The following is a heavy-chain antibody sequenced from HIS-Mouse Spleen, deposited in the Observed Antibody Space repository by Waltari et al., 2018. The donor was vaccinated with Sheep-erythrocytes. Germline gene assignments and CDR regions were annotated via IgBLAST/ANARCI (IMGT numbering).Heavy chain of an antibody. CDR3: AKVRTVNYWYFDL. V-gene: IGHV3-30*18. J-gene: IGHJ2*01. CDR1: GFTFSSYG. D-gene: IGHD1-1*01. CDR2: ISYDGSNK. Sequence: VQPGRSLRLSCAASGFTFSSYGMHWVRQAPGKGLEWVAVISYDGSNKCYEDSVKGRFTISRDNAKTTLYLQMNSLRAEDTAVYYCAKVRTVNYWYFDLWGRGTLVTVSS.